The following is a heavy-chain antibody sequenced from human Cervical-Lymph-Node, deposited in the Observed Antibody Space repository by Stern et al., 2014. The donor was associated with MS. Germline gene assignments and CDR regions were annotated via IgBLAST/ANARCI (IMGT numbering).Heavy chain of an antibody. CDR2: LSYDAITT. J-gene: IGHJ5*02. Sequence: VQLVESGGGVAQPGRSLRLSCAASGFTLNTYAMPWVRQAPGKGLEWVALLSYDAITTSYADSVKGRFTISSDSSKNTLYLQMNSLRDEDTAVYYCARDKEQNLIHWFDPWGQGTPVIVSS. CDR3: ARDKEQNLIHWFDP. D-gene: IGHD1-14*01. CDR1: GFTLNTYA. V-gene: IGHV3-30-3*01.